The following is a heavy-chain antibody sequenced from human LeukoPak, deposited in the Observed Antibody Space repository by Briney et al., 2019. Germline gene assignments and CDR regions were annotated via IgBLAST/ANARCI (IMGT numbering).Heavy chain of an antibody. D-gene: IGHD6-19*01. V-gene: IGHV1-2*02. CDR1: GYTFTGYY. CDR3: AVLAVAGLPPFDY. CDR2: INPNSGGT. Sequence: ASVKVSCTASGYTFTGYYMHWVRQAPGQGLEWMGWINPNSGGTNYAQKFQGRVTMTEDTSTDTAYMELSSLRSEDTAVYYCAVLAVAGLPPFDYWGQGTLVTVSS. J-gene: IGHJ4*02.